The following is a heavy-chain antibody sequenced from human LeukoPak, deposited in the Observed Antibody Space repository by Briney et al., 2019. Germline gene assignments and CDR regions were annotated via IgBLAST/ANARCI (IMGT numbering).Heavy chain of an antibody. CDR1: GGSISND. V-gene: IGHV4-4*07. Sequence: SPSETLSLTCTVSGGSISNDWSWIRQPAGKGLEWIGRTYTSGSTNYNPSLKSRVTMSVDMSKNQFSLKLSSMIAADTALYYCARSQFSGNWFDPWGQGTLVTVSS. CDR2: TYTSGST. CDR3: ARSQFSGNWFDP. J-gene: IGHJ5*02.